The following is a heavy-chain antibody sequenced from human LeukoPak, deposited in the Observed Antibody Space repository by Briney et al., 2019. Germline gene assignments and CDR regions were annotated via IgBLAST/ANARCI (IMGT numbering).Heavy chain of an antibody. Sequence: PGRSLRLSCAASGFTFSSYGMHWVRQAPGKGLEWVAVISFDGSNKYYADSVKGRFTISRDSSKNTLYLQMNSLRAEDTAVNYCAKGDRYSSSWFGPTDYWGQGTLVTVSS. CDR1: GFTFSSYG. J-gene: IGHJ4*02. V-gene: IGHV3-30*18. D-gene: IGHD6-13*01. CDR2: ISFDGSNK. CDR3: AKGDRYSSSWFGPTDY.